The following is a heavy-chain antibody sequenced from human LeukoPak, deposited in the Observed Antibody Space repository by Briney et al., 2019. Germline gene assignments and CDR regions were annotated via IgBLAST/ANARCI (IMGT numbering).Heavy chain of an antibody. CDR3: ARELYYYDSRTNWYFDL. Sequence: GSLRLSCAASGFTFSSYWMSWVRQAPGKGLEWVANIKQDGSEKYYVDSVQGRFTISRDNAKNSLYLQMNSLRAEDTAVYYCARELYYYDSRTNWYFDLWGRGTLVTVSS. CDR2: IKQDGSEK. V-gene: IGHV3-7*01. J-gene: IGHJ2*01. CDR1: GFTFSSYW. D-gene: IGHD3-22*01.